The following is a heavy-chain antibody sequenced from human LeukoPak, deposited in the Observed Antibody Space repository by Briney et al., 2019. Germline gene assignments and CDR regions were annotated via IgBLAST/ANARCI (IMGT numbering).Heavy chain of an antibody. D-gene: IGHD3-10*01. CDR3: ARWEIFHDAFDI. J-gene: IGHJ3*02. CDR2: TRNKANSYTT. CDR1: GFTFSDHY. Sequence: PGGSLRLSCAASGFTFSDHYMDWVRQAPGKGLEWVGRTRNKANSYTTEYAASVKGRFTISRDDSKNSLYLQMNSLKTEDTAVYYCARWEIFHDAFDIWGQGTMVTVSS. V-gene: IGHV3-72*01.